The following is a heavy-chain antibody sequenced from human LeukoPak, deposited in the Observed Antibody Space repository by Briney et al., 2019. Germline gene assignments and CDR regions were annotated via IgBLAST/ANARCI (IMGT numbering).Heavy chain of an antibody. CDR2: IGYSASTT. CDR3: AKEDTMVRGVDY. Sequence: GGSLRLSCAVSGFTLSNSAVSWVRQAPGKGLDWVSTIGYSASTTYYADSVKGRFTISRDKSKNTLYLQMNSLRAEDTALYYCAKEDTMVRGVDYWGQGTLVTVSS. V-gene: IGHV3-23*01. CDR1: GFTLSNSA. D-gene: IGHD3-10*01. J-gene: IGHJ4*02.